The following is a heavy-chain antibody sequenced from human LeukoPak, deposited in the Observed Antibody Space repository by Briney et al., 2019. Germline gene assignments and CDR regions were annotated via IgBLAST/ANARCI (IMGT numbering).Heavy chain of an antibody. J-gene: IGHJ3*02. CDR1: GFNFSNYA. V-gene: IGHV3-23*01. CDR2: VTGSSSKT. D-gene: IGHD3-9*01. Sequence: GGSLRLSCAASGFNFSNYAMTWVRQAPGKGLEWVSGVTGSSSKTYNADSVKGRFTISRDNSKSTLYLQMNSLRAEDTAVYYCAGDNYILTGYYNAFDIWGQGTLVTVSS. CDR3: AGDNYILTGYYNAFDI.